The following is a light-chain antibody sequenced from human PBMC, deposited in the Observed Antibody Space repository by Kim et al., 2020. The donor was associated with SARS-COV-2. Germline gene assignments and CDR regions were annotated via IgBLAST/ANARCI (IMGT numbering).Light chain of an antibody. CDR3: TSYTSSNTYV. CDR2: GVS. Sequence: QSVAFSGTETSSAVVRYTLVSWYQHPPGTAPKLIYGVSQRPSGVPDRFSGSQSGNTASLTISGLQAEDEADYYCTSYTSSNTYVFGSGTKVTVL. CDR1: SSAVVRYTL. V-gene: IGLV2-18*02. J-gene: IGLJ1*01.